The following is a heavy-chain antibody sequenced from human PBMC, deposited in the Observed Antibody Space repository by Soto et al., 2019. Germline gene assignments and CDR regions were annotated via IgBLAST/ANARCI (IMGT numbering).Heavy chain of an antibody. J-gene: IGHJ4*02. D-gene: IGHD3-22*01. CDR2: INRDGNEK. CDR1: GFTFSSYW. CDR3: ARATDGSGSYYYFDG. V-gene: IGHV3-7*03. Sequence: GALRLTCTASGFTFSSYWMSWVRQAAGKGLQWVANINRDGNEKYYVDSLKGRFTISRDSAENSLYLQMNTLRAEDTAVYYCARATDGSGSYYYFDGWGQGTLVTVSS.